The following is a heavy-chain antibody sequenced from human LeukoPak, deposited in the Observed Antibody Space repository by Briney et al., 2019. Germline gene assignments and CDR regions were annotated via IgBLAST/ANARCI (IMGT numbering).Heavy chain of an antibody. CDR1: GFTFSSYG. D-gene: IGHD5-24*01. CDR2: ISGSGGST. Sequence: GGSLRLSCAASGFTFSSYGMSWVRQAPGKGLEWVSAISGSGGSTYYADSVKGRFTISRDNSKNTLYLQMNSLRAEDTAVYYCAKGEYHQDGIGENRFDNWGQGALVTVSS. J-gene: IGHJ4*02. V-gene: IGHV3-23*01. CDR3: AKGEYHQDGIGENRFDN.